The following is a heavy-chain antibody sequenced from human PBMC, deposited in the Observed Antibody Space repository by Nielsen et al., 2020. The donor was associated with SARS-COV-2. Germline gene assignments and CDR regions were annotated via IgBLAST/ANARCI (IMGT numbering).Heavy chain of an antibody. V-gene: IGHV1-46*01. J-gene: IGHJ4*02. CDR2: INPSGGST. CDR3: ARDDEAGANFVDS. Sequence: ASVKVSCKASGYTFINYYMHWVRQAPGQRLEWMGIINPSGGSTNYAQKFQGRVTMTTDTSTTTVYMELRSLRFDDTAVYYCARDDEAGANFVDSWGQGTQVTVSS. D-gene: IGHD1-26*01. CDR1: GYTFINYY.